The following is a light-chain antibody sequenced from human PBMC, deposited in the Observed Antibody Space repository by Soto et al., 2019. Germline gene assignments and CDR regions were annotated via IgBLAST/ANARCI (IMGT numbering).Light chain of an antibody. V-gene: IGKV1-12*01. CDR3: QQAHSFPYT. Sequence: DIQMTQSPSSVSASVGDRAAFTCRASQRISTWLVWYQQKPGKAPKLLIYGASSLQSGVPSRFSGSGSGTDFTLTISSLQPEDFATYYCQQAHSFPYTFGQGTKVEI. CDR2: GAS. J-gene: IGKJ2*01. CDR1: QRISTW.